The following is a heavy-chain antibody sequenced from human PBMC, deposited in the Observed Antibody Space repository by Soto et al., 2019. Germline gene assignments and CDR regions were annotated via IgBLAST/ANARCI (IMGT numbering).Heavy chain of an antibody. V-gene: IGHV4-30-4*01. CDR1: GASLAGGSYY. CDR2: IPSRGRP. CDR3: VRDQYSGYDFAL. D-gene: IGHD5-12*01. Sequence: SETLSLTCTVSGASLAGGSYYLSWVRQPPGKGLEWIGYIPSRGRPFYNPSLTSRGTISADSSKNQLSLQLTSVTAADTAVYYCVRDQYSGYDFALWGQGNVVSVSA. J-gene: IGHJ5*02.